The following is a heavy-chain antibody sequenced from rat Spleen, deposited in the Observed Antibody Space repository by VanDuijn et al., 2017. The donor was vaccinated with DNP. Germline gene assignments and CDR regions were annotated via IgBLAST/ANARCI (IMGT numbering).Heavy chain of an antibody. D-gene: IGHD1-5*01. CDR2: ITSSGGST. CDR1: GFTFNNYW. V-gene: IGHV5-31*01. Sequence: EVQLVESGGDLVQPGRSLKLSCVASGFTFNNYWMTWIRQVPGKGLEWVASITSSGGSTYYPDSVKGRFTISRDNAKNTLYLQMNSLRSEDTATYYCARHRSYAMDAWGQGTSVTVSS. J-gene: IGHJ4*01. CDR3: ARHRSYAMDA.